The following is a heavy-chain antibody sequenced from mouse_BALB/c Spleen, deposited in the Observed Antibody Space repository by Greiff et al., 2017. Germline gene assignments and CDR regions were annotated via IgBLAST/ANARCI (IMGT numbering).Heavy chain of an antibody. D-gene: IGHD2-2*01. CDR2: IDPSDSET. CDR3: ARKGWLHPFAY. V-gene: IGHV1S127*01. J-gene: IGHJ3*01. CDR1: GYSFTSYW. Sequence: QVQLQQSGPQLVRPGASVKISCKASGYSFTSYWMHWVKQRPGQGLEWIGMIDPSDSETRLNQKFKDKATLTVDKSSSTAYMQLSSPTSEDSAVYYCARKGWLHPFAYWGQGTLVTVSA.